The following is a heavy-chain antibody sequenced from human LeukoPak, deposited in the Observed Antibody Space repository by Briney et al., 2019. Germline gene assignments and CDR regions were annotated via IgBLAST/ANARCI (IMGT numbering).Heavy chain of an antibody. J-gene: IGHJ4*02. CDR2: ISSSGSTI. CDR1: GFTFSSYE. CDR3: ARLSRDGYAFDY. V-gene: IGHV3-48*03. Sequence: PGGSLRLSCAASGFTFSSYEMNWVRQAPGKGLEWVAYISSSGSTIYYAASVKGRFTISGDNAKNSLYLQMNSLRAEDTAVYYCARLSRDGYAFDYWGQGTLVTVSS. D-gene: IGHD5-24*01.